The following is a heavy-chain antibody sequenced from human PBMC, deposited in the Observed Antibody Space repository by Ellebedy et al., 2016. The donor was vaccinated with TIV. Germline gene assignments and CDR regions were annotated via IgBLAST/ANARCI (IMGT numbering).Heavy chain of an antibody. CDR1: GFIFNSHG. CDR2: ISSHGMTT. V-gene: IGHV3-30*13. CDR3: ARGVDAGTDF. J-gene: IGHJ4*02. Sequence: GESLKISCAASGFIFNSHGMHWVRQAPGKGLEWVAVISSHGMTTYYADSVKGRFTISRDNSNNSLYLQMNSLTSEDTAVYYCARGVDAGTDFWGKGTLVTVSS. D-gene: IGHD6-13*01.